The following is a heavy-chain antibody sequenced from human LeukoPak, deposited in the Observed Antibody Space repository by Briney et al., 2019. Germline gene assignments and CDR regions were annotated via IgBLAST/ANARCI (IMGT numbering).Heavy chain of an antibody. J-gene: IGHJ2*01. CDR3: RSDFDL. Sequence: EASETLSLTCTVSGGSISSSSYYWGWIRQPPGKGLEWIGSIYYSGSTYYNPSLKSRVTISVDTSKNQFSLKLSSVTAADTAVYYCRSDFDLWGRGTLVTVSS. D-gene: IGHD6-6*01. V-gene: IGHV4-39*01. CDR2: IYYSGST. CDR1: GGSISSSSYY.